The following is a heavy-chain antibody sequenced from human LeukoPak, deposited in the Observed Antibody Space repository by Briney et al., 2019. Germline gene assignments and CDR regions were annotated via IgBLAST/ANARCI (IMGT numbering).Heavy chain of an antibody. D-gene: IGHD2-15*01. J-gene: IGHJ4*02. Sequence: GGSLRLSCVASGFTFSSHAVTWVRQAPGKGLEWVSAISNNGGYSYYADSVQGRFTIYRDNSKSTLCLQMNSLRAEDTAVYYCAKQLGYCSDGSCYFPYWGQGTLVTVSS. CDR3: AKQLGYCSDGSCYFPY. CDR1: GFTFSSHA. V-gene: IGHV3-23*01. CDR2: ISNNGGYS.